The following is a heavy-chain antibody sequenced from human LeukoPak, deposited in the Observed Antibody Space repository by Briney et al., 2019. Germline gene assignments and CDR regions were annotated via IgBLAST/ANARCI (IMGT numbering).Heavy chain of an antibody. Sequence: GGSLRLSCAASGXSFSDHYVDWVRQAPGKGREWVSTISGSGGSVYYADSVKGRFTISRDNSRDTLFLQMNSLRAEDTAMYYCAKTPGSKYCTSTTCLEYFQYWGQGALVTVSS. CDR3: AKTPGSKYCTSTTCLEYFQY. D-gene: IGHD2-2*01. CDR1: GXSFSDHY. CDR2: ISGSGGSV. J-gene: IGHJ1*01. V-gene: IGHV3-23*01.